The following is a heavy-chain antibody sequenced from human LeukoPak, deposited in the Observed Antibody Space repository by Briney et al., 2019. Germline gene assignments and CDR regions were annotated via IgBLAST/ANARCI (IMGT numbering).Heavy chain of an antibody. D-gene: IGHD3-22*01. CDR1: GYTFNTYG. Sequence: ASVKVSCKASGYTFNTYGITWVRQAPGQGLEWMGWISPYNGDTHYAQKFQDRVTMTTDTSTSTAYMDLRSLGFDDTAVYYCARDKAFLGYYDTSGYFQQWFDSWGQGTLVTVSS. J-gene: IGHJ5*01. V-gene: IGHV1-18*04. CDR2: ISPYNGDT. CDR3: ARDKAFLGYYDTSGYFQQWFDS.